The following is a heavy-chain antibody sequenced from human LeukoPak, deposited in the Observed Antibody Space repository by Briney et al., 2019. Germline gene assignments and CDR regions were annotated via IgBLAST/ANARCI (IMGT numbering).Heavy chain of an antibody. V-gene: IGHV4-34*01. CDR1: GGSFSGYY. D-gene: IGHD6-19*01. CDR3: ARRRSSGWYLDY. CDR2: INHSGST. Sequence: SETLSLTCAVYGGSFSGYYWSWIRQPPGKGLEWIGEINHSGSTNYNPSLKSRVTISVDTSKNQFSLKLSSVTAADTAVYYCARRRSSGWYLDYWGQGTLVTVSS. J-gene: IGHJ4*02.